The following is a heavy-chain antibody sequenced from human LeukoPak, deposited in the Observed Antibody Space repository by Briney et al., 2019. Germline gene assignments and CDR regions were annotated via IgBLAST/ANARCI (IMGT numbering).Heavy chain of an antibody. D-gene: IGHD3-22*01. CDR1: GFTFSSYG. Sequence: GGSLRLSCAASGFTFSSYGMHWVRQAPGKWLEWVAFIRYDGSNKYYADSVKGRFTISRDNSKNTLSLQMNSLRAEDTAVYYCARDASSGYSNFLYFDLWGRGTLVTVSS. V-gene: IGHV3-30*02. CDR3: ARDASSGYSNFLYFDL. CDR2: IRYDGSNK. J-gene: IGHJ2*01.